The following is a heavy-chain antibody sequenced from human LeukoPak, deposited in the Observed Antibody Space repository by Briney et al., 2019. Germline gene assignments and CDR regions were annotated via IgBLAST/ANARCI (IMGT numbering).Heavy chain of an antibody. Sequence: SETLSLTCTVSGGSISSYYWSWIRQPPGKGLKWIGYIYYSGSTNYNPSLKSRVTISVDTSKNQFSLKLSSVTAADTAMYYCARETGNVVVVDDAFDIWGQGTMVTVSS. CDR3: ARETGNVVVVDDAFDI. J-gene: IGHJ3*02. CDR2: IYYSGST. CDR1: GGSISSYY. V-gene: IGHV4-59*01. D-gene: IGHD2-15*01.